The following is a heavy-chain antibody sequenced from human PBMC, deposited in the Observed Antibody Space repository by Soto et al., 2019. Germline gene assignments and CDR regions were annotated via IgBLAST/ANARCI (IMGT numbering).Heavy chain of an antibody. V-gene: IGHV3-21*01. J-gene: IGHJ6*02. CDR2: ISSSSSYI. D-gene: IGHD3-22*01. Sequence: GGSLRLSCAASGFTFSSYSMNWVRQAPGKGLEWVSSISSSSSYIYYADSVKGRFTISRDNAKNSLYLQMNSLRAEDTAVYYCARDKYYDSSGYRYYYGMDAWGQGTTVTVSS. CDR1: GFTFSSYS. CDR3: ARDKYYDSSGYRYYYGMDA.